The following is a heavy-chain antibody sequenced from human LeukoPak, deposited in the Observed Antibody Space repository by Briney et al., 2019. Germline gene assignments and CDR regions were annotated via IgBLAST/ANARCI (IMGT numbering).Heavy chain of an antibody. D-gene: IGHD3-3*01. CDR2: IIPIFGTA. Sequence: GSSVKVSCKASGGTFSSYAISWVRQAPGQGLEWMGGIIPIFGTANYAQKFPGRVTITADESTSTAYMELSSLRSEDTAVYYCARDVGAIFGVVIDQYYYYYMDVWGKGTPVTVSS. CDR3: ARDVGAIFGVVIDQYYYYYMDV. V-gene: IGHV1-69*01. J-gene: IGHJ6*03. CDR1: GGTFSSYA.